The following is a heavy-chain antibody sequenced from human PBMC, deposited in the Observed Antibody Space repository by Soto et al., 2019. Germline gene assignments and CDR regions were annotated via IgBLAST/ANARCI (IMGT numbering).Heavy chain of an antibody. Sequence: GPSVKACCKDPVYTINSYGIRSVRQEHKQGLEWMGWISAYNGNTNYAQKLQGRVTMTTDTSTSTAYMELRSLRSDDTAVYYCARDRAAYYYDSSGPTAYLGYWGQGTLVTVSS. CDR2: ISAYNGNT. CDR3: ARDRAAYYYDSSGPTAYLGY. CDR1: VYTINSYG. J-gene: IGHJ4*02. V-gene: IGHV1-18*01. D-gene: IGHD3-22*01.